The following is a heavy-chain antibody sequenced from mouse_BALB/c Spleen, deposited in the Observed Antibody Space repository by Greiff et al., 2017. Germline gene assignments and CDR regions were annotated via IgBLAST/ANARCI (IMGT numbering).Heavy chain of an antibody. Sequence: VQLQQSGAELVKPGASVKLSCTASGFNIKDTYMHWVKQRPEQGLEWIGRIDPANGNTKYDPKFQGKATITADTSSNTAYLQLSSLTSEDTAVYYCARDYGCSYFDYWGQGTTLTVSS. CDR3: ARDYGCSYFDY. CDR1: GFNIKDTY. CDR2: IDPANGNT. V-gene: IGHV14-3*02. J-gene: IGHJ2*01. D-gene: IGHD1-1*01.